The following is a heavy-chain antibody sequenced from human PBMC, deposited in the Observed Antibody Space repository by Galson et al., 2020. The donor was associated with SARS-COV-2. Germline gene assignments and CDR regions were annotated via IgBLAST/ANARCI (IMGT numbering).Heavy chain of an antibody. V-gene: IGHV3-66*02. CDR1: GFTVSSNY. Sequence: GGSLRLSCAASGFTVSSNYMSWVRQAPGKGLEWVSVIYSGGSTYYADSVKGRFTISRDNSKNTLYLQMNSLRAEDTAVYYCASQWSYYYGMDVWGQGTTVTVSS. J-gene: IGHJ6*02. CDR3: ASQWSYYYGMDV. CDR2: IYSGGST. D-gene: IGHD2-8*01.